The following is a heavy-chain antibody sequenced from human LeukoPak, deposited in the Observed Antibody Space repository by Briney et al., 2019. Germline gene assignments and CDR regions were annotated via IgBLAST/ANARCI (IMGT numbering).Heavy chain of an antibody. CDR3: ARFTGTMPFFKYYFDY. D-gene: IGHD1-7*01. Sequence: PSETLSLTCTVSGGSISSYYWSWIRQPAGKGLEWNGHIYTSGSTNYNPSLKSRVTMSVDTSKNQFSLKLSSVTAADTAVYYCARFTGTMPFFKYYFDYWGQGTLVTVSS. CDR1: GGSISSYY. J-gene: IGHJ4*02. V-gene: IGHV4-4*07. CDR2: IYTSGST.